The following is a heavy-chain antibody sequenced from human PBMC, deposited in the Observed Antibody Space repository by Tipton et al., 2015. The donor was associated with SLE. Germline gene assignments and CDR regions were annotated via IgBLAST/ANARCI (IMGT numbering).Heavy chain of an antibody. V-gene: IGHV4-59*08. D-gene: IGHD3-16*01. J-gene: IGHJ4*02. CDR2: IYYRGST. Sequence: TLSLTCTVSGGSMRNYYWSWIRQPPGKGLEWIGYIYYRGSTIYNPSLKSRVTISVDTSKNQFSLRLDSVTAADTAVYYCATASRWGPGGGYYFDNWGQGTLVTVSS. CDR1: GGSMRNYY. CDR3: ATASRWGPGGGYYFDN.